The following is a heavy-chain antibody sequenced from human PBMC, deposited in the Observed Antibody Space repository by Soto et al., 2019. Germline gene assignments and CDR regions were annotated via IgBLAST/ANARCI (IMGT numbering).Heavy chain of an antibody. V-gene: IGHV4-39*01. CDR1: GCSISSSGYY. J-gene: IGHJ4*02. Sequence: PSETLSLTCTVSGCSISSSGYYWGWIRQPPGKGLEWIGNIYHSGSTNYNPSLKSRVTISIDTSKNQFSLKLSSVTAADTAVFYCTRHGVSITAFGAVSGPDYWGQGTLVTVSS. CDR2: IYHSGST. CDR3: TRHGVSITAFGAVSGPDY. D-gene: IGHD3-3*01.